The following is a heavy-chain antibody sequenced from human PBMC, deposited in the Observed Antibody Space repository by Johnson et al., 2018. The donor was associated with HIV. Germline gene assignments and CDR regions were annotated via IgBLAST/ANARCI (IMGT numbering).Heavy chain of an antibody. Sequence: QVQLVESGGGVVPPGGSLRLSCAASGFTFSTSGMHWVRQAPGKGLEWVAVISYDGSNKYYADSVKCRCTISRDNAKNSLYLQMNSLRVEDTAVYYCARDASRGYCSELDALDIWAQGTMVTVSS. V-gene: IGHV3-30*03. CDR2: ISYDGSNK. CDR1: GFTFSTSG. CDR3: ARDASRGYCSELDALDI. J-gene: IGHJ3*02. D-gene: IGHD3-22*01.